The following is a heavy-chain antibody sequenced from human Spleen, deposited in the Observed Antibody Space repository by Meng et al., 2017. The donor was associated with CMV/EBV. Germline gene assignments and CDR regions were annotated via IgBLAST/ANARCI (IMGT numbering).Heavy chain of an antibody. Sequence: LTCSFSGGSVSSDSYYWSWIRQPPGKGLEWIGYIHNRGSTNYNPSLKSRVTILLDTSKNQFSLKLNSVTAADTAVYYCARASGGFSFWGQGTLVTVSS. CDR2: IHNRGST. J-gene: IGHJ4*02. D-gene: IGHD3-10*01. V-gene: IGHV4-61*01. CDR1: GGSVSSDSYY. CDR3: ARASGGFSF.